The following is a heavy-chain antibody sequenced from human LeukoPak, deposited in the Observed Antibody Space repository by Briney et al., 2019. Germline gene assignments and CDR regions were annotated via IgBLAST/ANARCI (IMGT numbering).Heavy chain of an antibody. CDR3: ARDSPYGVAAALNWFDP. D-gene: IGHD3-3*01. CDR1: GYTFTGYY. V-gene: IGHV1-2*02. Sequence: ASVKVSCKASGYTFTGYYMHWVRQAPGQGLEWMGWINPNSGGTNYAQKFQGRVTMTRDTSISTAYMELSRLRSDDTAVYYCARDSPYGVAAALNWFDPWGQGTLVTVSS. CDR2: INPNSGGT. J-gene: IGHJ5*02.